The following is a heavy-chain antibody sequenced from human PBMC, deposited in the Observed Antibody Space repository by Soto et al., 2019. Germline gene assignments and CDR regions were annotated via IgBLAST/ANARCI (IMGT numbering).Heavy chain of an antibody. Sequence: QVQLQESGPGLVKPSETLSLTCSVSGGSISSYYWSWIRQHPGKGLEWIGYIYYSGGTNYNPSRTSRVTLSVDTSKNPFSMTLSSLTAADTAVYYCARPYYYGSGSYSPADAFDIWGQGTMVTVSS. V-gene: IGHV4-59*01. D-gene: IGHD3-10*01. CDR2: IYYSGGT. CDR3: ARPYYYGSGSYSPADAFDI. J-gene: IGHJ3*02. CDR1: GGSISSYY.